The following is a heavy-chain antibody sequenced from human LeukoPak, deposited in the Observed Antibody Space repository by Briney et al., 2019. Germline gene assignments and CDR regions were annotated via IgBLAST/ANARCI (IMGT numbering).Heavy chain of an antibody. Sequence: GESLKISCKGSGYSFSTYWIGWVRQMPGKGLEWMGIIYPGYSDARYSPSFQGQVTISADKSITTAFLQWSSLKASDTAMYYCARVGGSNSDFDSWGQGTLVTVSS. J-gene: IGHJ4*02. D-gene: IGHD4-23*01. CDR1: GYSFSTYW. V-gene: IGHV5-51*01. CDR3: ARVGGSNSDFDS. CDR2: IYPGYSDA.